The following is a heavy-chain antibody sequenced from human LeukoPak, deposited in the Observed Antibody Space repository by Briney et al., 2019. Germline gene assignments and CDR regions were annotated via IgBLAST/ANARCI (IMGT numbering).Heavy chain of an antibody. CDR3: ARDSDYDILTGYYTGRGYFDY. CDR1: GYTFTSYA. V-gene: IGHV7-4-1*02. D-gene: IGHD3-9*01. CDR2: INTNTGNP. J-gene: IGHJ4*02. Sequence: ASVKVSCKASGYTFTSYAMNWVRQAPGQGLEWMGWINTNTGNPTYAQGFTGRFVFSLDTSVSTAYLQISSLKAEDTAVYYCARDSDYDILTGYYTGRGYFDYWGQGTLVTVSS.